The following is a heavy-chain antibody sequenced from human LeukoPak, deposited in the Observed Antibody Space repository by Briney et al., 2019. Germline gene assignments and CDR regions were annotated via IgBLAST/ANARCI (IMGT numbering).Heavy chain of an antibody. D-gene: IGHD3-10*01. CDR2: INPNSGGT. CDR3: ARDRTRRWFGESHYGMDV. Sequence: VASVKVSCKASGYTFTGYYMHWVRQAPGQGLEWMGWINPNSGGTNYAQKFQGRVTMTRDTSISIAYMELSRLRSDDTAVYYCARDRTRRWFGESHYGMDVWGQGTTVTVSS. V-gene: IGHV1-2*02. CDR1: GYTFTGYY. J-gene: IGHJ6*02.